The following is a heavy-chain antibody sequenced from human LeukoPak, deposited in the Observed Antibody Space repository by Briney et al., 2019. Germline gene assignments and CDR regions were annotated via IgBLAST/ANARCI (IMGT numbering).Heavy chain of an antibody. V-gene: IGHV4-4*07. Sequence: SETLSLTCTVSGGSINNYYWSWIRQPAGKGLEWIVRFYTRGSTNYNPSLKSRVTMSVDTSKNQFSLKLSSVTAADTAVYYCARGRYCSADICSGGDAFDIWGQGTMVSVSS. CDR1: GGSINNYY. J-gene: IGHJ3*02. CDR2: FYTRGST. CDR3: ARGRYCSADICSGGDAFDI. D-gene: IGHD2-15*01.